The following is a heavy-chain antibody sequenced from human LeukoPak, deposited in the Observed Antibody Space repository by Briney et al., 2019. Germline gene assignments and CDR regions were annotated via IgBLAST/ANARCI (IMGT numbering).Heavy chain of an antibody. CDR1: GGSFSGYY. D-gene: IGHD5-18*01. J-gene: IGHJ5*02. Sequence: SETLSLTCAVYGGSFSGYYWSWIRQPPGKGLEWIGEINHSGSTNYNPSLKSRVTISVDTSKNQFSLKLSSVTAADTAVYYCNRYSHGWRSWFDPWGQGTLVTVSS. V-gene: IGHV4-34*01. CDR3: NRYSHGWRSWFDP. CDR2: INHSGST.